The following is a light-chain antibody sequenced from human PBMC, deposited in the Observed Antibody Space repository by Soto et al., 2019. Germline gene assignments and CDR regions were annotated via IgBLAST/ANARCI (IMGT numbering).Light chain of an antibody. J-gene: IGLJ1*01. CDR1: SSDIGTYNH. Sequence: QSALTQPASVSGSPGQSIAISCAGTSSDIGTYNHVSWYQQHPGKAPQLIIYEDINRPSGLSSRFSGSKSGNTASLTISGLQAEDEADYYCISYTGSSTSYVFGSGTKVTVL. CDR3: ISYTGSSTSYV. V-gene: IGLV2-14*01. CDR2: EDI.